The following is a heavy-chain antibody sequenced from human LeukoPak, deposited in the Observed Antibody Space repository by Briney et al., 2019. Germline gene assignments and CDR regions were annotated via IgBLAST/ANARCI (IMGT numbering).Heavy chain of an antibody. CDR1: GFTVSSYG. CDR3: AKARIAAAGTGAFDV. Sequence: GGSLRLSCAASGFTVSSYGMTWVRQAPGKGREWVSAFSATDGSAQYAESVRGRFTISRDNSKNSLYPQMNSLRDEDTAVYFCAKARIAAAGTGAFDVWGQGTMVTVSS. V-gene: IGHV3-23*01. CDR2: FSATDGSA. J-gene: IGHJ3*01. D-gene: IGHD6-13*01.